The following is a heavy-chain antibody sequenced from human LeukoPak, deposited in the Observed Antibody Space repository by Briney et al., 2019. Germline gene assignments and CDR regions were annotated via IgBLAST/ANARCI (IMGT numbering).Heavy chain of an antibody. CDR2: IIPILGIA. CDR1: GGTFSSYA. D-gene: IGHD6-19*01. V-gene: IGHV1-69*04. CDR3: ARGFIAVAGFKDRDYFDY. Sequence: GASVKVSCKASGGTFSSYAISWVRQAPGQGLEWMGRIIPILGIANYAQKFQGRVTITADKSTSTAYMELSRLRSDDTAVYYCARGFIAVAGFKDRDYFDYWGQGTLVTVSS. J-gene: IGHJ4*02.